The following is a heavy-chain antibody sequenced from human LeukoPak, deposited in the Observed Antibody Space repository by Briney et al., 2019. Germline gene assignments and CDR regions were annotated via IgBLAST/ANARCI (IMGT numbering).Heavy chain of an antibody. V-gene: IGHV4-4*07. D-gene: IGHD6-19*01. CDR3: ARAQWLVLRGYFDY. J-gene: IGHJ4*02. Sequence: SETLSLTCSVSGGSISNYYWSWIRQPAGKGLEWIGRIYTTGSTNYNPSLKSRVTMSVDTSKNQFSLKLSSVTAADTAVYYCARAQWLVLRGYFDYWGQGTLVTVSS. CDR2: IYTTGST. CDR1: GGSISNYY.